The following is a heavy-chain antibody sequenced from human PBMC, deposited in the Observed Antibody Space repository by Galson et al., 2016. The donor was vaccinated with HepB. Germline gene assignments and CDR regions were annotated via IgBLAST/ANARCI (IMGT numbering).Heavy chain of an antibody. CDR1: GFTSRNYG. Sequence: SLRLSCAASGFTSRNYGMHWVRQAPGQGLEWVPIISHDGSLEFYADSVKGRFTIPRDNSKHTLYLQMNSLRPEDTAIYFCAKAIAAARTDWFDPWGQGVLVTVSS. CDR3: AKAIAAARTDWFDP. V-gene: IGHV3-30*18. J-gene: IGHJ5*02. CDR2: ISHDGSLE. D-gene: IGHD6-13*01.